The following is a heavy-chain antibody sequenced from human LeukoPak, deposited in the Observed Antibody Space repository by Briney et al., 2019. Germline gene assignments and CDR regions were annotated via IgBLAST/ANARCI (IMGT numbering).Heavy chain of an antibody. CDR3: AKAERPYGSGSYPN. J-gene: IGHJ3*01. CDR2: TAYDGRYK. V-gene: IGHV3-30*18. Sequence: GGSLRLSCAASGFTFSTYGMHWVRQAPGKGLEWVALTAYDGRYKYFAESVKGRFTISRDNPRNTLYLKMNSLRADDTAVYYCAKAERPYGSGSYPNWGQGTMVTVSS. CDR1: GFTFSTYG. D-gene: IGHD3-10*01.